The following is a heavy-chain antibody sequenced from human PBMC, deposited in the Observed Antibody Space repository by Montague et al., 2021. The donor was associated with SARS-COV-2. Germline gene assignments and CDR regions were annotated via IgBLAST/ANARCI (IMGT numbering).Heavy chain of an antibody. CDR3: ARAYRGVPDWDFFDS. V-gene: IGHV4-39*07. J-gene: IGHJ4*02. D-gene: IGHD3-9*01. Sequence: SETLSLTCSVSGGQVIRSSHYWDWIRQAPGRDLVWIGNIYFSGSTNSNPSLRSRLTLSLDMSRAQFSLELRAVTASDTALYYCARAYRGVPDWDFFDSWGQGLLVAVSS. CDR2: IYFSGST. CDR1: GGQVIRSSHY.